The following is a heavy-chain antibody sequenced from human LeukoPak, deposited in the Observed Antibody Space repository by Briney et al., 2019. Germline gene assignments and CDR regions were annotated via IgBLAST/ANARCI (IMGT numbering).Heavy chain of an antibody. D-gene: IGHD6-19*01. V-gene: IGHV3-7*03. Sequence: GRSLRLSCAASGFTFSSYGVHWVRQAPGKGLEWVANIKQDGSERNYVDSVKGRFTISRDDAKNSLYLQMNTLRDEDTAVYYCATGAGCGYWGQGTLVTVSS. CDR3: ATGAGCGY. J-gene: IGHJ4*02. CDR2: IKQDGSER. CDR1: GFTFSSYG.